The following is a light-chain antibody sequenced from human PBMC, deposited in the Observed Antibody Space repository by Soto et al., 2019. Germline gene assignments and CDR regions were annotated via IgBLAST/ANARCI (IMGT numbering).Light chain of an antibody. J-gene: IGLJ3*02. V-gene: IGLV2-8*01. CDR1: GSDLGIYNS. CDR3: SSRSGSNALL. Sequence: QSALTQPPSASGFPGQSVTITCPGTGSDLGIYNSVSWYQSHPRKAPKLLISEVSRRPPGVAHCFSGSKSGNTASLTVSGIQADDEADYYCSSRSGSNALLFGGGPKLTVL. CDR2: EVS.